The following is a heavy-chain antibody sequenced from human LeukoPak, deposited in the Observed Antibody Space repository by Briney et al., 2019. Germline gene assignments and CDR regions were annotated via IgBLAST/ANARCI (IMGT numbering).Heavy chain of an antibody. J-gene: IGHJ4*02. CDR3: ARVKIYNWNVAYFDY. Sequence: ASVKVSCKASGYTFTSYDINWVRQATGQGLEWMGGMNPNSGNTGYAQKFQGRVTMTSNTSISTAYMELSSLRSEDTAVYYCARVKIYNWNVAYFDYWGQGTLVTVSS. V-gene: IGHV1-8*01. CDR1: GYTFTSYD. D-gene: IGHD1-20*01. CDR2: MNPNSGNT.